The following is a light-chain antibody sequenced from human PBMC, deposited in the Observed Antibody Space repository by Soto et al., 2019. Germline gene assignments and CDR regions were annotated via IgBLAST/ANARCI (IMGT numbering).Light chain of an antibody. CDR3: QQRSNWQIT. J-gene: IGKJ5*01. CDR1: QSISSSF. Sequence: EIVLTQAPGILSLSPGERASLSCGASQSISSSFLAWYQQKHGQAPRXXIYGASSRATGIPDRFSGTGSETDLTITISSLEPDDFEVYYCQQRSNWQITFGQGTRLEIK. V-gene: IGKV3D-20*02. CDR2: GAS.